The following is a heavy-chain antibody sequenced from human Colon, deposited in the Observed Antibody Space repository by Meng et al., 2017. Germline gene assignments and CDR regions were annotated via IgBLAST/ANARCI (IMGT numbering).Heavy chain of an antibody. D-gene: IGHD5-12*01. CDR2: ISAYNGNT. Sequence: QVQLVQSGAGEKKPGASVKVSCKAYGYTFTSYGISWVRQAPGQGLEWVAWISAYNGNTIYAQKVQGRVTLTTDTSTSTAYMELRSLISDDTAVYYCGRSGAYDYRIDSWGQGTLVTVSS. J-gene: IGHJ5*01. CDR3: GRSGAYDYRIDS. V-gene: IGHV1-18*01. CDR1: GYTFTSYG.